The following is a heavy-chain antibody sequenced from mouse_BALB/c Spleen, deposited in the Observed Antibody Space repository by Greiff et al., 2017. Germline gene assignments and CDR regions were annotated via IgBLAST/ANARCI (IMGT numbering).Heavy chain of an antibody. CDR2: ILPGSGST. CDR1: GYTFSSYW. J-gene: IGHJ4*01. V-gene: IGHV1-9*01. Sequence: VQLQQSGAELMKPGASVKISCKATGYTFSSYWIEWVKQRPGHGLEWIGEILPGSGSTNYNEKFKGKATFTADTSSNTAYMQLSSLTSEDSAVYYCARTGSYYYGRALSYAMDYWGQGTSVTVSS. CDR3: ARTGSYYYGRALSYAMDY. D-gene: IGHD1-1*01.